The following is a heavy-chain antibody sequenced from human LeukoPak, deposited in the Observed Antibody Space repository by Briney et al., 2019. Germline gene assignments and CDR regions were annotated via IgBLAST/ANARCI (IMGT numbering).Heavy chain of an antibody. CDR2: INSDGSGA. Sequence: GGSLRLSCVASGFXFSVYWIHWVRQTPEKGLVWISHINSDGSGATYADSVKGRFTISRDNAKNTLYLQMNSLRDEDTAVYYCARDTPGDGIDYWGQGTLVTVSS. J-gene: IGHJ4*02. CDR1: GFXFSVYW. D-gene: IGHD7-27*01. CDR3: ARDTPGDGIDY. V-gene: IGHV3-74*01.